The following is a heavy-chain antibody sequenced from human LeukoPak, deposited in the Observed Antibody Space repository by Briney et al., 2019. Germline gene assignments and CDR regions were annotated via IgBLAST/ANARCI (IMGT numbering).Heavy chain of an antibody. Sequence: SETLSLTCTVPGASISNYYWSWIRQPPGKGLECIGYVSYSGRTNHNPSLKRRVTISADTSKNQFSLKLTSVTAADTAVYYCARHERGAENLDYWGQGTLVTVSS. CDR2: VSYSGRT. J-gene: IGHJ4*02. CDR1: GASISNYY. V-gene: IGHV4-59*08. D-gene: IGHD1-1*01. CDR3: ARHERGAENLDY.